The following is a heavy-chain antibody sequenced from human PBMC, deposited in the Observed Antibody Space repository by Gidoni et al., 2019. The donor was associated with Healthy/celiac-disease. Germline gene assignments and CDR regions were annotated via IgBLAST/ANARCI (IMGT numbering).Heavy chain of an antibody. CDR2: INPNSGGT. CDR1: GYTFTGYY. Sequence: QVQLVQSGAEVKKPGASVKVSCTASGYTFTGYYMHWVRQAPGQGLEWMGWINPNSGGTNYAQKFQGRVTMTRDTSISTAYMELSRLRSDDTAVYYCARGRGVRFLEWLDWFDPWGQGTLVTVSS. V-gene: IGHV1-2*02. D-gene: IGHD3-3*01. CDR3: ARGRGVRFLEWLDWFDP. J-gene: IGHJ5*02.